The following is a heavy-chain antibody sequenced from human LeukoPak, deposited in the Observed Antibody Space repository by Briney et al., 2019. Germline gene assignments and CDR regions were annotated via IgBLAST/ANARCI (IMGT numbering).Heavy chain of an antibody. J-gene: IGHJ3*02. CDR2: IYYSGST. CDR3: ARGAGGAAFDI. V-gene: IGHV4-59*01. D-gene: IGHD3-10*01. CDR1: GGSISSYY. Sequence: SETLSLTCTVSGGSISSYYWSWIRQPPGKGLEWIGYIYYSGSTNYNPSLKSRVTISVDTSKNQFSLKLSSVTAADTAVYYCARGAGGAAFDIWGQGTIVTVSS.